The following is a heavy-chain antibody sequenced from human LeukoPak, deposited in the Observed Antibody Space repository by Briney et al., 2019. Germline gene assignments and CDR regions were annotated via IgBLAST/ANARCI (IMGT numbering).Heavy chain of an antibody. CDR1: GYTFTGYY. Sequence: GASVKVSCKASGYTFTGYYMHWVGQAPGQGLEWMGWINPNSGGTNYAQKFQGRVTMTRDTSISTAYMELSRLRSDDMAVYYCARDIMLSFDYIAYYFDYWGQGTLVTVSS. J-gene: IGHJ4*02. CDR3: ARDIMLSFDYIAYYFDY. V-gene: IGHV1-2*02. D-gene: IGHD4-4*01. CDR2: INPNSGGT.